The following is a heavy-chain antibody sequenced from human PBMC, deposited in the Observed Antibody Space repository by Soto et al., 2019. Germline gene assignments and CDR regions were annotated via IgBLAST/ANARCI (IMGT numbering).Heavy chain of an antibody. J-gene: IGHJ5*02. D-gene: IGHD2-15*01. V-gene: IGHV1-8*01. CDR1: GYTFTSYD. CDR2: MNPNSGNT. Sequence: QVQLVQSGAEVKKPGASVKVSCKASGYTFTSYDINWVRQDTGQGLEWMGWMNPNSGNTGYAQKFQCRVTMTRNTSISTAYMELSSLRSEDTAVYYCARALDIVGVAATVWFDPWGQGTLVTVSS. CDR3: ARALDIVGVAATVWFDP.